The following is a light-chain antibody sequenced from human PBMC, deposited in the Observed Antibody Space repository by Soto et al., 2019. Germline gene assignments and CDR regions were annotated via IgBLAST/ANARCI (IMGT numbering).Light chain of an antibody. V-gene: IGKV3-15*01. Sequence: EIVMTQSPATLSVSPGERATLSCRASQSVSTNLAWYQQKPGQAPRLLIYAASVRATDIPDRFSGSGSGKEFTHINSSLQSEDSAVYYCQQYEKRPPKLSFGGGTKVEIK. CDR2: AAS. J-gene: IGKJ4*01. CDR3: QQYEKRPPKLS. CDR1: QSVSTN.